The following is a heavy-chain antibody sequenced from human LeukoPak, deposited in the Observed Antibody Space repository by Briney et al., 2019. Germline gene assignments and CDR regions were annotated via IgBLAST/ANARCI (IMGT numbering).Heavy chain of an antibody. CDR2: ISYDGSNK. Sequence: PGGSLRLSCAASGFTFSSYGMHWVRQAQGKGLEGVAVISYDGSNKYYADSVKGRFTISRDNSKNTLYLQMNSLRAEDTAVYYCAKEANIVVVPAARYYYGMDVWGKGTTVTVSS. CDR1: GFTFSSYG. V-gene: IGHV3-30*18. J-gene: IGHJ6*04. CDR3: AKEANIVVVPAARYYYGMDV. D-gene: IGHD2-2*01.